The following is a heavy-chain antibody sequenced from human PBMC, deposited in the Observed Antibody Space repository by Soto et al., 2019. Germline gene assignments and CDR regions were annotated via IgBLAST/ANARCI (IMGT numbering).Heavy chain of an antibody. CDR2: IYYSGST. V-gene: IGHV4-59*01. J-gene: IGHJ4*02. CDR1: GGSISSYY. D-gene: IGHD5-12*01. CDR3: ARGIEYSGYDTALYYFDY. Sequence: SETLSLTCTVSGGSISSYYWSWIRQPPGKGLEWIGYIYYSGSTNYNPSLKSRVTISVGTSKNQFSLKLSSVTAADTAVYYCARGIEYSGYDTALYYFDYWGQGTLVTVSS.